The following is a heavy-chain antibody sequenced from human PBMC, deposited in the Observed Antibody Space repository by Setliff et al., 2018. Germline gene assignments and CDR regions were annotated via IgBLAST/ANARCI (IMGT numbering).Heavy chain of an antibody. CDR1: GGTFSSYG. CDR2: TIPIFGST. D-gene: IGHD5-18*01. CDR3: AREGVDTRSSTDYRYDMDV. Sequence: ASVKVSCKASGGTFSSYGISWVRQAPGQGLEWMGGTIPIFGSTNYAQKFQDRVTIITDESTSTAYMELSSLRTEDTAVYYCAREGVDTRSSTDYRYDMDVWGKGTTVTVSS. J-gene: IGHJ6*03. V-gene: IGHV1-69*05.